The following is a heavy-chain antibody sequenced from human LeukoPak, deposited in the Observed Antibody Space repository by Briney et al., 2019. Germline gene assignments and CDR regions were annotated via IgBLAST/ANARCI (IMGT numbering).Heavy chain of an antibody. J-gene: IGHJ2*01. Sequence: ASVKVSCKASGYTFTGYYMHWVRQAPGQGPEWMGWINPNSGGTNYAQKFQGRVTMTRDTSISTAYMELSRLRSDDTAVYYCASNLGYCSSTSCYDWYFDLWGRGTLVTVSS. D-gene: IGHD2-2*01. CDR3: ASNLGYCSSTSCYDWYFDL. CDR1: GYTFTGYY. V-gene: IGHV1-2*02. CDR2: INPNSGGT.